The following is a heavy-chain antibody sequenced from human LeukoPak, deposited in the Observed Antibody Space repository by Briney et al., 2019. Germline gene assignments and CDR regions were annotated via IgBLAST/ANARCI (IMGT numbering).Heavy chain of an antibody. D-gene: IGHD2-15*01. J-gene: IGHJ4*02. CDR3: ARYCSGASCYSGVDY. Sequence: QPGGSLRLSCAASGFTFGSYMMTWVRQAPGRGLEWVSTISSNGGSTYYADSVKGRFTISRDNSKNTLYLQMSSLRAEDTAVYYCARYCSGASCYSGVDYWGQGTLVPVSS. CDR2: ISSNGGST. V-gene: IGHV3-23*01. CDR1: GFTFGSYM.